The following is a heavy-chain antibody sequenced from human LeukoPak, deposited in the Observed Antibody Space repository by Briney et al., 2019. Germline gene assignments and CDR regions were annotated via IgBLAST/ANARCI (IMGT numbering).Heavy chain of an antibody. CDR1: GGSISSYY. D-gene: IGHD3-3*01. J-gene: IGHJ3*02. CDR2: IYTSGST. CDR3: ARESGSTDFWSGLGAFDI. V-gene: IGHV4-4*07. Sequence: SETLSLTCTVFGGSISSYYWSWIRQPAGKGLEWIGRIYTSGSTNYNPSFKSRVTMSVDTSKNQSSLKLSSVTATDTAVYYCARESGSTDFWSGLGAFDIWGQGTMVTVSS.